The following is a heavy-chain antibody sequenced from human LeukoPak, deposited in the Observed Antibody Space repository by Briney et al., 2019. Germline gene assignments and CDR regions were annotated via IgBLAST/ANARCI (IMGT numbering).Heavy chain of an antibody. V-gene: IGHV1-24*01. Sequence: ASVKVSCKVSGYTLTELSMHWVRQAPGKGLEWMGGFDPEDGETIYAQKFQGRVTMTEDTSTDTAYMELSSLRSEDTAVYYCATANVLGGWYVVSSFDYWGQGTLVTVSP. J-gene: IGHJ4*02. CDR1: GYTLTELS. D-gene: IGHD6-19*01. CDR3: ATANVLGGWYVVSSFDY. CDR2: FDPEDGET.